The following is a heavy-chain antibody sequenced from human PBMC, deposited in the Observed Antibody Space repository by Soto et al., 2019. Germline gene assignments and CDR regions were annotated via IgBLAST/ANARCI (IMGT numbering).Heavy chain of an antibody. CDR1: GFTFSSYG. D-gene: IGHD1-26*01. V-gene: IGHV3-33*01. J-gene: IGHJ3*02. CDR2: IWYDGSNK. CDR3: ARDALQNPVFEWELLSDLYAFDI. Sequence: QVQLVESGGGVVQPGRSLRLSCAASGFTFSSYGMHWVRQAPGKGLEWVAVIWYDGSNKYYADSVKGRFTISRDNSKNTLYLQMNSLRAEDTAVYYCARDALQNPVFEWELLSDLYAFDIWGQGTMVTVSS.